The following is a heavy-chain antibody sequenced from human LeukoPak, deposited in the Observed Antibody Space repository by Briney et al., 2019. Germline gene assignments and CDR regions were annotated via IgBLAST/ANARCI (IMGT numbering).Heavy chain of an antibody. CDR1: GAYVSSGSHF. CDR3: ASESGGGWSFRWFAP. D-gene: IGHD1-26*01. CDR2: VSKSHDT. Sequence: PSQTLSLTCDVSGAYVSSGSHFWSWIRQSAGKGLEWIGRVSKSHDTKFNPSLEDRVSISVDSSKNKFSLIPTSVSAADTAIYYRASESGGGWSFRWFAPWGQGALVTVSS. J-gene: IGHJ5*02. V-gene: IGHV4-61*02.